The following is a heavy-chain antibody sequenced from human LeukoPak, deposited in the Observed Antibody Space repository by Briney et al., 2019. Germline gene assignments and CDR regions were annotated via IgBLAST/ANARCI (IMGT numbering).Heavy chain of an antibody. CDR2: ISSSSSYI. CDR3: AMLREDYYGMDV. V-gene: IGHV3-21*01. CDR1: GFTFSSDS. D-gene: IGHD1-26*01. J-gene: IGHJ6*02. Sequence: GGSLRLSCAASGFTFSSDSMNWVRQAPGKGLEWVSSISSSSSYIYYADSVKGRFTISRDNAKNSLYLQMNSLRAEDTAVYYCAMLREDYYGMDVWGQGTTVTVSS.